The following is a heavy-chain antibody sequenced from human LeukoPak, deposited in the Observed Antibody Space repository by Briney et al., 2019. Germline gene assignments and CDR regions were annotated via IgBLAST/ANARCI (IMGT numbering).Heavy chain of an antibody. Sequence: GGSLRLSCAASGFTFSSYSMNWVRQAPGKGLEWVSSISSSSAYIYCADSEKGRFTISRDNAKNSLYLQMNSLRVEDTAVYYCARGPRNSSSYQYFQHWGQGTLVSVSS. V-gene: IGHV3-21*01. CDR3: ARGPRNSSSYQYFQH. CDR2: ISSSSAYI. J-gene: IGHJ1*01. CDR1: GFTFSSYS. D-gene: IGHD6-13*01.